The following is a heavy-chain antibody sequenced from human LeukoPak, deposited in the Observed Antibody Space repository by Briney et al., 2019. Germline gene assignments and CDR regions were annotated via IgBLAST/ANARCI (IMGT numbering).Heavy chain of an antibody. V-gene: IGHV3-23*01. D-gene: IGHD6-13*01. CDR1: GFTFNSYA. J-gene: IGHJ4*02. CDR2: ISGGGGST. Sequence: GGSLRLSCAASGFTFNSYAMNWVRQAPGKGLEWVSGISGGGGSTYYADSVKGRFTISRDNSKNPLYLQMDSLRAEDTAVYYCASHSSSWYGFDYWGQGTLVTVSS. CDR3: ASHSSSWYGFDY.